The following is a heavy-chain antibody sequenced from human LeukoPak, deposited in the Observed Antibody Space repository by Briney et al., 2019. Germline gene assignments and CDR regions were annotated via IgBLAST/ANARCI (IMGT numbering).Heavy chain of an antibody. J-gene: IGHJ6*02. CDR3: AREGYYSGMDV. CDR1: GFTFSSYA. CDR2: IGSSISYI. V-gene: IGHV3-21*01. Sequence: GGSLRLSCAASGFTFSSYAVTWVRQAPGKGLEWVSFIGSSISYISYADSVKGRFTISRDNAKNSLYLQMNSLRAEDTAVYYCAREGYYSGMDVWGQGTTVTVSS.